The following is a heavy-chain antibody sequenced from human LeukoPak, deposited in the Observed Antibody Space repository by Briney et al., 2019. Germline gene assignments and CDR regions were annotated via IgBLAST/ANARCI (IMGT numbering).Heavy chain of an antibody. CDR3: AKLGFDSSGSHTLFDY. Sequence: GGSLRLSCAASGFTFSSYAMHWVRQGPGKGLEWSAIISYDGRNNHYGDSVKGRFTISRDNSKNTLHLQMNSLRAEDTAVYYCAKLGFDSSGSHTLFDYWGQGTQVTVSS. D-gene: IGHD3-22*01. V-gene: IGHV3-30*18. CDR1: GFTFSSYA. CDR2: ISYDGRNN. J-gene: IGHJ4*02.